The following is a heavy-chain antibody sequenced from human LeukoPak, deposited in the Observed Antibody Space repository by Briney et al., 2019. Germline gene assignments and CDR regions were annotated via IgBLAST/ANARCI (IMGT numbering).Heavy chain of an antibody. CDR1: GFTFSSYG. V-gene: IGHV3-30*18. D-gene: IGHD6-19*01. Sequence: GRSLRLSCAASGFTFSSYGMHRVRQAPGKGLEWVAIISYDGSNEYYADSVKGRFTISRDNSKNTLYLQMNSLRAEDTAVYYCAKTTGVAVAGTGDYYFDYWGQGTLVTVSS. CDR3: AKTTGVAVAGTGDYYFDY. J-gene: IGHJ4*02. CDR2: ISYDGSNE.